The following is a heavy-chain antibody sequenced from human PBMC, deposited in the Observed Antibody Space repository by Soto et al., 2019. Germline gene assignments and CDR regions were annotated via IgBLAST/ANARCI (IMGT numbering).Heavy chain of an antibody. CDR1: GGSISSGGYY. CDR2: IYYSAST. Sequence: PSETLSLTCTVSGGSISSGGYYWSWIRQHPGKGLEWIGYIYYSASTYYNPSLKSRVTISVDTSKNQFSLKLSSVTAADTAVYYCARDGRYGMDVWGQGTTVTVSS. V-gene: IGHV4-31*03. CDR3: ARDGRYGMDV. J-gene: IGHJ6*02.